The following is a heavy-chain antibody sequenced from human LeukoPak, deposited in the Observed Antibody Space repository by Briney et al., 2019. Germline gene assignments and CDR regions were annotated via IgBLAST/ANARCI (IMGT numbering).Heavy chain of an antibody. J-gene: IGHJ3*02. D-gene: IGHD3-22*01. CDR1: GGSFSGYY. CDR3: ARDEPTYYYDSSGAFDI. CDR2: INHSGST. V-gene: IGHV4-34*01. Sequence: SETLSLTCAVYGGSFSGYYWSWIRQPPGKGLEWIGEINHSGSTNYNPSLKSRVTISVDTSKNQFSLKLSSVTAADTAVYYCARDEPTYYYDSSGAFDIWGQGTMVTVSS.